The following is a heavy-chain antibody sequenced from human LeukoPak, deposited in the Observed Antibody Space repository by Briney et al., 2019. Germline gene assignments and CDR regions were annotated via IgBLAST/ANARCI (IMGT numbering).Heavy chain of an antibody. V-gene: IGHV3-11*01. J-gene: IGHJ6*03. D-gene: IGHD3-3*01. Sequence: GGSLRLSCAASGFTFSDYYMSWIRQAPGKGLGWVSYISSSGSTIYYADSVKGRLTISRDNAKNSLYLQMNSLRAEDTAVYYCARDLQGGNYDFWSGYRYYYYYYMDVWGKGTTVTVSS. CDR1: GFTFSDYY. CDR2: ISSSGSTI. CDR3: ARDLQGGNYDFWSGYRYYYYYYMDV.